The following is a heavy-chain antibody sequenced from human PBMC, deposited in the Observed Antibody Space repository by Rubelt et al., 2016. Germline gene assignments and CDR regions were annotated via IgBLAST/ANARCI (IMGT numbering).Heavy chain of an antibody. V-gene: IGHV2-5*02. CDR1: GVG. Sequence: GVGVGWIRQPPGTALEWLALIYWDDDKRYSPSLKSRLTITKDTSKNQVVLTMTNMDPVDTATYYCAHRRGGYYDSSGYYVPGFDYWGQGTLVTVSS. D-gene: IGHD3-22*01. CDR2: IYWDDDK. J-gene: IGHJ4*02. CDR3: AHRRGGYYDSSGYYVPGFDY.